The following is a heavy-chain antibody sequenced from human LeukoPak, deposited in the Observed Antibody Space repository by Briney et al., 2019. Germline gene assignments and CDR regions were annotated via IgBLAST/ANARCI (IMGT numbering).Heavy chain of an antibody. CDR3: ARLNPITYLFDF. J-gene: IGHJ4*02. D-gene: IGHD1-20*01. Sequence: GESLKISCKGSGYSFTSFWIGWLRQMPGKGLEGLGIICPGDSDTRYSPSFKGRFTISADNSISTPYLQWSSLKASDTAMYYCARLNPITYLFDFWGQGTLVTVSS. V-gene: IGHV5-51*01. CDR1: GYSFTSFW. CDR2: ICPGDSDT.